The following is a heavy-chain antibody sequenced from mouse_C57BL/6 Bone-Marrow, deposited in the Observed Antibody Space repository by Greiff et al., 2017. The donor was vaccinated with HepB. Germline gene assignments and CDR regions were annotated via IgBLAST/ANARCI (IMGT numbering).Heavy chain of an antibody. V-gene: IGHV2-2*01. CDR2: IWSGGST. CDR1: GFSLTSYG. J-gene: IGHJ3*01. D-gene: IGHD1-1*01. Sequence: QVQLKQSGPGLVQPSQSLSITCTVSGFSLTSYGVHWVRQSPGKGLEWLGVIWSGGSTDYNAAFISRLSISKDNSKTQVFFKMNSLQTDDTAIYYCARNFAYYYGSGYGFAYWGQGTLVTVSA. CDR3: ARNFAYYYGSGYGFAY.